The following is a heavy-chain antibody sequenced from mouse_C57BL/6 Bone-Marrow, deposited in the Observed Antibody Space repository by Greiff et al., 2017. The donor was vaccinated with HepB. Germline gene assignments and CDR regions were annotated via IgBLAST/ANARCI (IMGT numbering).Heavy chain of an antibody. J-gene: IGHJ3*01. D-gene: IGHD1-1*01. CDR2: ISYDGSN. Sequence: VQLKQSGPGLVKPSQSLSLTCSVPGYSITSGYYWNWIRQFPGNKLEWMGYISYDGSNNYNPSLKNRISITRDTSKNQFFLKLNSVTTEDTATYYCARGAAVVAKGFAYWGQGTLVTVSA. CDR1: GYSITSGYY. CDR3: ARGAAVVAKGFAY. V-gene: IGHV3-6*01.